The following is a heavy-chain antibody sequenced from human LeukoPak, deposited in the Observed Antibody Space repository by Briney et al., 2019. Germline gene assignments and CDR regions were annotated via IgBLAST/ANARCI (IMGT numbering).Heavy chain of an antibody. CDR1: GYTFTNYV. CDR3: ARDHSNWNYAPDF. D-gene: IGHD1-7*01. J-gene: IGHJ4*02. CDR2: ISAYNGNT. Sequence: ASVKVSCKASGYTFTNYVISWVRQAPGQGLEWMGWISAYNGNTNYAQKFRDRVTMSTDTSTGTAYLDVRSLTSDDTAVYYCARDHSNWNYAPDFWGQGTLVIVSS. V-gene: IGHV1-18*01.